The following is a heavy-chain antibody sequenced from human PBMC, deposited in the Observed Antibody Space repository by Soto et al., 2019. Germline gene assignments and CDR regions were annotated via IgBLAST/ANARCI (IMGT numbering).Heavy chain of an antibody. D-gene: IGHD6-19*01. CDR1: GFTFSTYG. CDR2: IGTSASIT. V-gene: IGHV3-33*08. CDR3: VARGSGWYHW. J-gene: IGHJ4*02. Sequence: QVHLVESGGGVVQPGRSLRLSCAASGFTFSTYGMHWVRQTPGKGLEWVSVIGTSASITAYADSVRGRFTISRDNSKNTLYLQMNSLRAEDTAVYYCVARGSGWYHWGGQGTLVTVSS.